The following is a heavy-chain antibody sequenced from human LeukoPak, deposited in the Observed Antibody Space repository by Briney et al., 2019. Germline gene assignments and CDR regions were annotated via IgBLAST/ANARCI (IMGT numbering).Heavy chain of an antibody. V-gene: IGHV3-23*01. Sequence: GGSLRLSCAASGFTVSSNYMSWVRQAPGKGLEWVSAISGSGGSTYYADSVKGRFTISRDNSKNTVYLQMNSLRADDTAVYYCAKAPGGIVGYWGQGTLVTVSS. CDR1: GFTVSSNY. CDR3: AKAPGGIVGY. CDR2: ISGSGGST. J-gene: IGHJ4*02. D-gene: IGHD3-16*01.